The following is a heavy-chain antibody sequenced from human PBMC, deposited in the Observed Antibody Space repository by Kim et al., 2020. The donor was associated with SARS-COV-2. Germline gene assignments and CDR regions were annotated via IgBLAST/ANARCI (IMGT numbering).Heavy chain of an antibody. CDR2: TYYRSKWYN. CDR1: GDSVYSNSAA. CDR3: ARDRWSPSQLQDAFDI. Sequence: SQTLSLTCAISGDSVYSNSAAWNWIRQSPSRGLEWLGRTYYRSKWYNDYAVSVKSRITINPDTSKNQFSLQLNSVTPEDTAVYYCARDRWSPSQLQDAFDIWGQGTMVTVSS. D-gene: IGHD3-10*01. V-gene: IGHV6-1*01. J-gene: IGHJ3*02.